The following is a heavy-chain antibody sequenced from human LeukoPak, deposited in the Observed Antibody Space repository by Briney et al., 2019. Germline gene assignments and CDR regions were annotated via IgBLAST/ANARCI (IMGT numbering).Heavy chain of an antibody. J-gene: IGHJ3*02. CDR1: GYSISSGYY. CDR2: IYHSGST. V-gene: IGHV4-38-2*02. CDR3: ARDQTAGYCSSTSCYDAFDI. D-gene: IGHD2-2*01. Sequence: SETLSLTCTVSGYSISSGYYWGWIRQPPGKGLEWIGSIYHSGSTYYNPSLKSRVTISVDTSKNQFSLKLSSVTAADTAVYYCARDQTAGYCSSTSCYDAFDIWGQGTMVTVSS.